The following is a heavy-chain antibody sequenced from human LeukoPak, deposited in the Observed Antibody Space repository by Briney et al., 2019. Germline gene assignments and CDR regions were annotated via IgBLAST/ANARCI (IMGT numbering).Heavy chain of an antibody. V-gene: IGHV1-18*01. Sequence: GASVKVSCKASGYTFTSYGISWVRQAPGQGLEWMGWISAYNGNTNYAQKLQGRVTMTTHTSTSTAYMELGSLRSDDTAVYYCAREHYGSGSYWFDPWGQGTLVTVSS. CDR3: AREHYGSGSYWFDP. CDR2: ISAYNGNT. CDR1: GYTFTSYG. D-gene: IGHD3-10*01. J-gene: IGHJ5*02.